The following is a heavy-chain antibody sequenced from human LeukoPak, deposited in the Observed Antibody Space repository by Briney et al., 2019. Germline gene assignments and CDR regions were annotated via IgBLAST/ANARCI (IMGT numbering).Heavy chain of an antibody. V-gene: IGHV3-15*01. Sequence: GGSLRLSCAASGLTLSNVWITWVRQAPGKGLEWVGRIKSKSEGATSEYAAPVKGRFTISRDDSKNTLYLQMISLKTEDTAVYYCTTLGTVGDYKYIHWGQGTLVTVSS. CDR1: GLTLSNVW. CDR2: IKSKSEGATS. D-gene: IGHD4-17*01. J-gene: IGHJ4*02. CDR3: TTLGTVGDYKYIH.